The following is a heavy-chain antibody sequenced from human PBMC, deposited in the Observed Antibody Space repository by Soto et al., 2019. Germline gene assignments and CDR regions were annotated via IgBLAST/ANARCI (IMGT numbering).Heavy chain of an antibody. CDR2: IYSSGST. D-gene: IGHD1-1*01. CDR1: GGSISSSSYY. V-gene: IGHV4-61*01. Sequence: PPETLFLTCTVSGGSISSSSYYSSWIRQPPGKGLEWIGYIYSSGSTNYNPSLKSRVTISVDTSKNQFSLKLSSVTAADTAVYYCARGTSEAYRMDVWGQGTTLTVSS. J-gene: IGHJ6*02. CDR3: ARGTSEAYRMDV.